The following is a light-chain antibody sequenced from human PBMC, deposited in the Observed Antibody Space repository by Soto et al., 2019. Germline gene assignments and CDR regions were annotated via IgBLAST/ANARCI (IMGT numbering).Light chain of an antibody. CDR1: SSDVGGFHS. J-gene: IGLJ1*01. CDR2: EVS. V-gene: IGLV2-14*01. CDR3: SSYTTSSTDV. Sequence: QSVLAQPASVSGSPGQSITISCTGTSSDVGGFHSVSWYQQHPGKAPKLIIYEVSNRPSGVSNRFSGSKSGNTASLTISGLQTEDEADYYCSSYTTSSTDVFGTGTNVTVL.